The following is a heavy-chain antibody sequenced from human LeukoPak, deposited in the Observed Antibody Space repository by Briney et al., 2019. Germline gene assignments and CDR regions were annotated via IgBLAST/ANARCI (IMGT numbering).Heavy chain of an antibody. V-gene: IGHV4-59*08. J-gene: IGHJ4*02. CDR2: IYYSGST. CDR3: ARRGYCSGGTCYCFDY. CDR1: GGSISSYY. D-gene: IGHD2-15*01. Sequence: KPSETLSLTCTVSGGSISSYYWSWIRQPPGKGLEWIGHIYYSGSTNYNPSLKSRVTISVDTSKNQFSLKLSSVTAADTAVYYCARRGYCSGGTCYCFDYWGQGTLVTVSS.